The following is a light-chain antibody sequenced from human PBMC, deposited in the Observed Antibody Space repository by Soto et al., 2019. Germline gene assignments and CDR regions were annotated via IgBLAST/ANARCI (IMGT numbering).Light chain of an antibody. Sequence: DIQMTQSPSSLSASVGDRVTITCRASQSIINYLNWYQQTQGKAPKLLIYAASSLQSGVPSRFRGSGSGTEFTLPISRLQPDDFQTYYCQHYNSYSEAFGQGTKVDI. V-gene: IGKV1-39*01. CDR2: AAS. CDR3: QHYNSYSEA. J-gene: IGKJ1*01. CDR1: QSIINY.